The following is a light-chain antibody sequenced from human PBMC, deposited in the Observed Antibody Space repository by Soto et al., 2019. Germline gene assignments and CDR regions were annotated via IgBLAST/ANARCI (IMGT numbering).Light chain of an antibody. CDR1: RSNIGENA. Sequence: QSVLTQPPSLSEAPRQRVTISCSGSRSNIGENAVNWYQQFPGKAPKLLIYYDDLLPSGVSVRFSGSKSGTSASLAISGLQSEDEADYYCAAWDNSLNGWVFGGGTKVTVL. CDR2: YDD. V-gene: IGLV1-36*01. CDR3: AAWDNSLNGWV. J-gene: IGLJ3*02.